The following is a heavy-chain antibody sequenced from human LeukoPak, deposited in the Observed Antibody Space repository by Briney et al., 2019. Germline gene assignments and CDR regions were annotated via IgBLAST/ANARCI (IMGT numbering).Heavy chain of an antibody. CDR2: TYYRSKWYN. CDR1: GDSVSSHSAT. V-gene: IGHV6-1*01. D-gene: IGHD5-12*01. J-gene: IGHJ4*02. CDR3: ARDSSSGYDEVSDFDY. Sequence: SQTLSLTCAISGDSVSSHSATWNWIRQSPSRGLEWLGRTYYRSKWYNDYAVSVKSRITINPDTSKNQFSLQLNSVTPEDTAVYYCARDSSSGYDEVSDFDYWGQGTLVTVSS.